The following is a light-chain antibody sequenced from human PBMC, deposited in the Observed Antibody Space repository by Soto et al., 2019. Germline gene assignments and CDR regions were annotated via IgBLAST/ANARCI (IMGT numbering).Light chain of an antibody. CDR3: QQYNNWPPGAT. J-gene: IGKJ3*01. Sequence: DIVMTQSPATLSVSPGERATLSCRASLTVSNNLAWYQQKPGQAPRLLIYYASTRATGIQDRFSGSGSVKDFTLTIGSVQSEDVAVYYCQQYNNWPPGATFGPGTRVDIK. V-gene: IGKV3-15*01. CDR1: LTVSNN. CDR2: YAS.